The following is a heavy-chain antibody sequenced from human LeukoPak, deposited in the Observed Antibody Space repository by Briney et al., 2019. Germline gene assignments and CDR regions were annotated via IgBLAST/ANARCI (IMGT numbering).Heavy chain of an antibody. CDR3: AKVIAVAGTWSWFDP. Sequence: GGSLRLSCAASGFTFSSYVMNWVRQAPGKGLEWVTAISGSGGSTYYADSVKGRFTISRDNSKNTLYLQMNSLRAEDTAVYYCAKVIAVAGTWSWFDPWGQGTLVTVSS. CDR2: ISGSGGST. V-gene: IGHV3-23*01. J-gene: IGHJ5*02. CDR1: GFTFSSYV. D-gene: IGHD6-19*01.